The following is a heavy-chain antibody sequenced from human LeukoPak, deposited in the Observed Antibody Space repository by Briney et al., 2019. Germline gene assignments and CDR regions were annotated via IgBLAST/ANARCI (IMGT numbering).Heavy chain of an antibody. V-gene: IGHV1-8*01. J-gene: IGHJ4*02. CDR1: GYTFTSYD. Sequence: ASMKVSCKASGYTFTSYDINWVRQATGQGLEWMGWMNPNSGNTGYAQKFQGRVTMARNTFISTAYMELSSLRSEDTAVYYCATGHLWFGEPDWGQGTLVTVSS. CDR2: MNPNSGNT. D-gene: IGHD3-10*01. CDR3: ATGHLWFGEPD.